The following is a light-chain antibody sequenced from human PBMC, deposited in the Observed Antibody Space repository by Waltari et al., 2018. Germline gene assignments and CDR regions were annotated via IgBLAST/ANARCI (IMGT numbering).Light chain of an antibody. Sequence: QSVLTQPPSASGTPGQRVTISCSGSSSNIGSNTVNWYQQLPGTAPKLLIYSNSQRPSGVPDRFSGSKSGTSASLAISGRQSEDEADYYCAAWDDSLNGLWVFGGGTKLTVL. CDR2: SNS. CDR1: SSNIGSNT. J-gene: IGLJ3*02. CDR3: AAWDDSLNGLWV. V-gene: IGLV1-44*01.